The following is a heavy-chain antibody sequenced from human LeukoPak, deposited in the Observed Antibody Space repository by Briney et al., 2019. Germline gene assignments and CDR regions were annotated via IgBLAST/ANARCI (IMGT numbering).Heavy chain of an antibody. CDR1: GYTFTGYY. J-gene: IGHJ3*02. CDR2: INPNSGGT. Sequence: ASVKVSCKASGYTFTGYYMHWVRQAPGQGLEWMGWINPNSGGTHYAQQFQGRVTMTRDTSISTAYMELSRLRSHDTAVYYCARRGIYYYDSSGYYCDAFDIWGQGTMVTVSS. V-gene: IGHV1-2*02. D-gene: IGHD3-22*01. CDR3: ARRGIYYYDSSGYYCDAFDI.